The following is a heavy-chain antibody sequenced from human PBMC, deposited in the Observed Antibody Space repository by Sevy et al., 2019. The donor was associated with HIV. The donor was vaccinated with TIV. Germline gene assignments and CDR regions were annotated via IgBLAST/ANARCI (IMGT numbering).Heavy chain of an antibody. D-gene: IGHD3-3*01. Sequence: GGSLRLSCAASGFTFSSYWMHWVRQAPGKGLVWVSRINGDGSSYADSVKGRFSVSRDNAKSTLYLQMNILGAEDTAVYYCARGHVNDWRILDYWGQGAQVTVSS. CDR2: INGDGS. V-gene: IGHV3-74*01. CDR3: ARGHVNDWRILDY. CDR1: GFTFSSYW. J-gene: IGHJ4*02.